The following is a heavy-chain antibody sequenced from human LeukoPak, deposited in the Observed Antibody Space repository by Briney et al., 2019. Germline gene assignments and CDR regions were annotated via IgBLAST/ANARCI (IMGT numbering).Heavy chain of an antibody. CDR3: ARRYFDY. J-gene: IGHJ4*02. Sequence: GGSLRLSCAASGFTFSNYWMHWVRQAPGKGLEWVANIRQDGSEKYCVDSVEGRFTISRDNAKNSLYLQMNSLRAEDTAVYYCARRYFDYWGQGTLVTVSS. CDR2: IRQDGSEK. CDR1: GFTFSNYW. V-gene: IGHV3-7*03.